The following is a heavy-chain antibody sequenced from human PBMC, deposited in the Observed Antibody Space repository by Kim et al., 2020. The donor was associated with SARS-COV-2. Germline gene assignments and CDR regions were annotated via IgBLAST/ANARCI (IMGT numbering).Heavy chain of an antibody. V-gene: IGHV3-7*01. Sequence: GGSLRLSCAASGFTFSSYWMSWVRQAPGKGLEWVANIKQDGSEKYYVDSVKGRFTISRDNAKNSLYLQMNSLRAEDTAVYYCARHTSGSYFRYFDLWGRGTLVTVSS. D-gene: IGHD1-26*01. J-gene: IGHJ2*01. CDR2: IKQDGSEK. CDR1: GFTFSSYW. CDR3: ARHTSGSYFRYFDL.